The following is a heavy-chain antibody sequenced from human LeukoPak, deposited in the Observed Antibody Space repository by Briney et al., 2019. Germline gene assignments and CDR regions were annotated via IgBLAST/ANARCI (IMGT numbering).Heavy chain of an antibody. CDR3: AEDRTEWVGTLNWFDP. CDR1: GFTFGNYA. V-gene: IGHV3-23*01. J-gene: IGHJ5*02. D-gene: IGHD1-26*01. CDR2: ISGISAIT. Sequence: GGSLRLSCAASGFTFGNYAMNWVRQAPEKGLDWVSAISGISAITYYTDSLRGRFTISRDNSKNTLYLQLNSLTVEDTAVYYCAEDRTEWVGTLNWFDPWGQGTLVTVSS.